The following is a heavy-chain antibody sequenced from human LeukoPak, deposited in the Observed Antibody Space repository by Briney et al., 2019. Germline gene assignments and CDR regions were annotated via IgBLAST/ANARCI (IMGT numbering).Heavy chain of an antibody. V-gene: IGHV1-46*01. Sequence: ASVKVSCKASGYTFTNYYMHWVRQAPGQGLEWMGIINPSGGSTSYAQKFQGRVIMTRDTSTSTVYMELSSLRAEDTAVYYCAKDRVDNWFDPWGQGTLVTVSS. J-gene: IGHJ5*02. CDR3: AKDRVDNWFDP. CDR2: INPSGGST. D-gene: IGHD3-3*01. CDR1: GYTFTNYY.